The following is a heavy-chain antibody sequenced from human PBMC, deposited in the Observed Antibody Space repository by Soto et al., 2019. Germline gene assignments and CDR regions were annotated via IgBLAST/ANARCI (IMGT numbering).Heavy chain of an antibody. J-gene: IGHJ4*02. V-gene: IGHV3-33*01. CDR2: IWYDGSNK. Sequence: GGSLRLSCAASGFTFSSYGMHWVRQAPGKGLEWVAVIWYDGSNKYYADSVKGRFTISRDNSKNTLYLQMNSLRAEDTAVYYCARDAVHLGELSPWHFDYWGQGTLVTVSS. CDR1: GFTFSSYG. CDR3: ARDAVHLGELSPWHFDY. D-gene: IGHD3-16*02.